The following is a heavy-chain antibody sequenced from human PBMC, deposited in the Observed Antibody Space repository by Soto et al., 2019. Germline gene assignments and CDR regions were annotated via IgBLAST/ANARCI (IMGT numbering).Heavy chain of an antibody. CDR2: IYYSGST. V-gene: IGHV4-59*01. Sequence: SETLSLTCTVSGGSISSYYWSWIRQPPGKGLEWIGYIYYSGSTNYNPSLKSRVTISVDTSKNQFSLKLSSVTAADKAVYYCARSPPVPAAISPHQFDYWGQGTLVTVSS. D-gene: IGHD2-2*01. J-gene: IGHJ4*02. CDR3: ARSPPVPAAISPHQFDY. CDR1: GGSISSYY.